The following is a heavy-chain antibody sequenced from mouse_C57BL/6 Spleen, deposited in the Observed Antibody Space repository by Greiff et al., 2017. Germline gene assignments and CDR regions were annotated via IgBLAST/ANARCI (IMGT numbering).Heavy chain of an antibody. CDR2: INPSSGCT. CDR1: GYTFTSYW. CDR3: VITAVVSYYYAMDY. J-gene: IGHJ4*01. Sequence: QVQLQQSGAELAKPGASVKLSCKASGYTFTSYWMHWVKQRPGQGLEWIGYINPSSGCTKYNQKFKDKATLTADKSSSTAYMQLSSLTSEDSAVXYGVITAVVSYYYAMDYWGQGTSVTVSS. D-gene: IGHD1-1*01. V-gene: IGHV1-7*01.